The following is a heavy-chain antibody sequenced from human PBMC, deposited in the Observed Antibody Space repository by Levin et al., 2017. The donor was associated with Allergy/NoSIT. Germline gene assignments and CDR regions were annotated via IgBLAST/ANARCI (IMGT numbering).Heavy chain of an antibody. Sequence: GESLKISCAASGFTFSDHYMDWVRQAPGKGLEWVGRTRNKANSYTTEYAASVKGRFTISRDDSKNSLFLQMNSLKTEDTAVYYCATSGVLRGNDYWGQGTLVTVSS. J-gene: IGHJ4*02. CDR1: GFTFSDHY. D-gene: IGHD1-26*01. V-gene: IGHV3-72*01. CDR2: TRNKANSYTT. CDR3: ATSGVLRGNDY.